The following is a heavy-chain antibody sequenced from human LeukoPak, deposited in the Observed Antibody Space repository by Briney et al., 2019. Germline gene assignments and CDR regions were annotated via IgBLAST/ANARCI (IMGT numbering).Heavy chain of an antibody. Sequence: QPGGSLRLSCAASGFTFSSYWMSWVRQAPGKGLEWVANIKEDGSEKYYVDSVKGRFTISRDNSKNTLYLQMNSLRAEDTAVYYCAKGLPDYYGSGSYYNFDPWGQGTLVTVSS. CDR1: GFTFSSYW. CDR3: AKGLPDYYGSGSYYNFDP. J-gene: IGHJ5*02. V-gene: IGHV3-7*03. CDR2: IKEDGSEK. D-gene: IGHD3-10*01.